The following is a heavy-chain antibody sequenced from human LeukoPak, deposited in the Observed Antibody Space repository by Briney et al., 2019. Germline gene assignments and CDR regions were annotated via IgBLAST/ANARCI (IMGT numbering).Heavy chain of an antibody. Sequence: SEPLSHTSTVSGGSISSYYWSWIRQPPGKGPEWIGYIYYSGSTNYNPSLKSRVTISVDTPKNQFSLKLSSVTAADTAVYYCARTTTLADSLYYFDYWGQGTLVTVSS. V-gene: IGHV4-59*08. CDR1: GGSISSYY. CDR3: ARTTTLADSLYYFDY. D-gene: IGHD1-1*01. J-gene: IGHJ4*02. CDR2: IYYSGST.